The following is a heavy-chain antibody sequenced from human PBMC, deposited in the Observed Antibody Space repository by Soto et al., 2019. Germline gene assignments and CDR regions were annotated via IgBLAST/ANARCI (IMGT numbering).Heavy chain of an antibody. D-gene: IGHD6-6*01. CDR1: GYSFTSYW. V-gene: IGHV1-18*04. J-gene: IGHJ5*02. Sequence: GESLKISCKGSGYSFTSYWISWVRQAPGQGLEWMGWISAYNGNTNYAQKLQGRVTMTTDTSTSTAYMELRSLRSDDTAVYYCARSSGSAYWFDPWGQGTLVTVSS. CDR3: ARSSGSAYWFDP. CDR2: ISAYNGNT.